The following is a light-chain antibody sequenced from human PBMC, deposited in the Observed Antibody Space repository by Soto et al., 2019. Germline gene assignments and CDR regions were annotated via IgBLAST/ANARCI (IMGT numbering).Light chain of an antibody. CDR3: QHLNNYPLT. CDR1: QAINSF. Sequence: DIQLTQSPSFLSASVGDRVTISCRASQAINSFLAWYQQNPGKAPNLLIAAASILRAGVPSRFSGSGSGTELTLTISSLQPEDFATYYCQHLNNYPLTFGGGTKV. CDR2: AAS. J-gene: IGKJ4*01. V-gene: IGKV1-9*01.